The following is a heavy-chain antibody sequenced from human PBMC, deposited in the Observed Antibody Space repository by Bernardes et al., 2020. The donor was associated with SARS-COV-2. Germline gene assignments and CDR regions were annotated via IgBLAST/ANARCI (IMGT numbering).Heavy chain of an antibody. CDR2: IYSGGST. CDR3: ASLYSPGIAVAGRYGMDV. J-gene: IGHJ6*02. V-gene: IGHV3-66*01. D-gene: IGHD6-19*01. CDR1: GFTVSSNY. Sequence: GGSLRLSCAASGFTVSSNYMSWVRQAPGKGLEWVSVIYSGGSTYYADSVKGRFTISRDNSKNTLYLQMNSLRAEDTAVYYCASLYSPGIAVAGRYGMDVWGQGTTVTVSS.